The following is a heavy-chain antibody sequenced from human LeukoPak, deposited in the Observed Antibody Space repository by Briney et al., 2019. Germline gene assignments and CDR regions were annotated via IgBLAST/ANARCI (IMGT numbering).Heavy chain of an antibody. V-gene: IGHV4-59*12. Sequence: PSETLSLTCTVSGGSISSYYWSWIRQPPGKGLEWIGNIYYSGSTNYNPSLKSRVTISVDTSKNQFSLKLSSVTAADTAVYYWARAGLGYCSGGSCYSGYYFDYWGQGTLVTVSS. J-gene: IGHJ4*02. CDR3: ARAGLGYCSGGSCYSGYYFDY. D-gene: IGHD2-15*01. CDR2: IYYSGST. CDR1: GGSISSYY.